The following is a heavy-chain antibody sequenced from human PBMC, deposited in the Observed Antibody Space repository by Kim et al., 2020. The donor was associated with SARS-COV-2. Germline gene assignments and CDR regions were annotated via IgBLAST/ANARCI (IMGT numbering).Heavy chain of an antibody. D-gene: IGHD5-18*01. Sequence: YSADSVKGRFTISRDNSKNTLYLQMNSLRAEDTAVYYCAKCGSYGYYFDYWGQGTLVTVSS. J-gene: IGHJ4*02. V-gene: IGHV3-23*01. CDR3: AKCGSYGYYFDY.